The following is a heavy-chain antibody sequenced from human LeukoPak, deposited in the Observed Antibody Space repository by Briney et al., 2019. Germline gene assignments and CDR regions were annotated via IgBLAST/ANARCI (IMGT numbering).Heavy chain of an antibody. V-gene: IGHV3-66*01. CDR2: IYSGGST. J-gene: IGHJ4*02. CDR1: GFTFSSYA. Sequence: PGGSLRLSCAASGFTFSSYAMSWVRQAPGKGLEWVSVIYSGGSTYYADSVKGRFTISRDNSKNTLYLQMNSLRAEDTALYYCAREPGYCSGSSCYYFDYWGQGTLVTVSS. CDR3: AREPGYCSGSSCYYFDY. D-gene: IGHD2-15*01.